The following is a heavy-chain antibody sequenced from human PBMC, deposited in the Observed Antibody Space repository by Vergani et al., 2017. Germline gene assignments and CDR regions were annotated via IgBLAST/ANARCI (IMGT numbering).Heavy chain of an antibody. CDR1: GGSISSSSYY. J-gene: IGHJ4*02. Sequence: QLQLQESGPGLVKPSETLSLTCTVSGGSISSSSYYWGWIRQPPGKGLEWIGSIYYSGSTYYNPSLKSRVTISVDTSKNQFSLKLSSVTAADTAVYYCARRTSPRGGGYIDYWGQGTLVTVSS. CDR2: IYYSGST. CDR3: ARRTSPRGGGYIDY. V-gene: IGHV4-39*01. D-gene: IGHD2-15*01.